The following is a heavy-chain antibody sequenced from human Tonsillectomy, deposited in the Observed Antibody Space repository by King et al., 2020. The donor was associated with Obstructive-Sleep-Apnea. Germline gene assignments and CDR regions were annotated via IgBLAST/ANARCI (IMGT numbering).Heavy chain of an antibody. CDR1: GGSISSSSYY. CDR3: ARAGKTYYDILTGYYPKAGYDY. D-gene: IGHD3-9*01. CDR2: IYYSGST. Sequence: LQLQESGPGLVKPSETLSLTCTVSGGSISSSSYYWGWIRQPPGKGLEWIGSIYYSGSTYYNPSLKSRVTISVDTSKNQFSLKLSSVTAAATAVYYCARAGKTYYDILTGYYPKAGYDYWGQGTLVTVSS. V-gene: IGHV4-39*07. J-gene: IGHJ4*02.